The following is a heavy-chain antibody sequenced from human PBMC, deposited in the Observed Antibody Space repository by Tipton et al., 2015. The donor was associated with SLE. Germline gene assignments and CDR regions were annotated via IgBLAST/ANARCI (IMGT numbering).Heavy chain of an antibody. D-gene: IGHD6-13*01. V-gene: IGHV3-30*02. CDR3: AKDLSVAAPGDY. Sequence: SLRLSCAASGFTFSSYGMHWVRQAPGKGLEWVAFIRYDGSNKYYADSVKGRFTISRDNSKNTLYLQMNSLRAEDTAVYYCAKDLSVAAPGDYWGQGTLVTVSS. CDR1: GFTFSSYG. CDR2: IRYDGSNK. J-gene: IGHJ4*02.